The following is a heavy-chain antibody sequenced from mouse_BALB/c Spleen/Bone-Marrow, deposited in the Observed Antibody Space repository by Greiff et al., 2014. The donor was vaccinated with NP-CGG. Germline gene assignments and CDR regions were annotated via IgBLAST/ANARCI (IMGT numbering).Heavy chain of an antibody. CDR2: IWGDGST. V-gene: IGHV2-3*01. Sequence: QVQLQQSGPGLVAPSQILSITCTVSGFSLTNYGVSWVRQPPGKGLEWLGVIWGDGSTSYHSALISRLSISKDTSKSQVFLKLNILQTDDTATYYCAKWDYYDYNYAMDYWGQGTSVTVSS. J-gene: IGHJ4*01. D-gene: IGHD1-2*01. CDR3: AKWDYYDYNYAMDY. CDR1: GFSLTNYG.